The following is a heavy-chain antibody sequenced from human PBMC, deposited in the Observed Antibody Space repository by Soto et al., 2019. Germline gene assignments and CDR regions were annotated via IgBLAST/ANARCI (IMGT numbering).Heavy chain of an antibody. J-gene: IGHJ4*02. V-gene: IGHV1-69*01. D-gene: IGHD5-18*01. CDR3: ARQNRDTPMVPFDV. CDR1: RGTFNRYA. CDR2: LVPQFGTP. Sequence: QVQLVQSGAEVKKPGSSVKVSCLASRGTFNRYAINWVRQAPGHGLEWLGALVPQFGTPNYAQKFQDRVTIVADASTNTTSMEVRGLTSDDTAVYYCARQNRDTPMVPFDVWGQGTLVTVSA.